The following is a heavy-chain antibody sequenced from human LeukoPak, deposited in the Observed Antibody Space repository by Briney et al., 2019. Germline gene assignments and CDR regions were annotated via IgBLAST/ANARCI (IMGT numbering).Heavy chain of an antibody. D-gene: IGHD4-11*01. Sequence: SETLSLTCTVSGGSISSYYWSWIRQPAGKGLEWIGRIYTSGSTNYNPSLKSRVTMSVDTSKNQFSLKLSSVTAADTAVYYCARDLAVTTSFNYFGYWGQGTLVTVSS. CDR3: ARDLAVTTSFNYFGY. CDR1: GGSISSYY. CDR2: IYTSGST. J-gene: IGHJ4*02. V-gene: IGHV4-4*07.